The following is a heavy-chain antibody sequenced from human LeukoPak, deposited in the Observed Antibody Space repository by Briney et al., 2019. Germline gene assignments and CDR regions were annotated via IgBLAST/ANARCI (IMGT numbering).Heavy chain of an antibody. J-gene: IGHJ4*02. CDR1: GGTFSNYA. Sequence: SVKVSCKASGGTFSNYAISWVRQAPGQGLEWMGGIIPIFGTANYAQKFQGRVTITADESTSTAYMELSSLRSEDTAVYYCATVGEGGYGYGDYYFDYWGQGTLVTVSS. CDR3: ATVGEGGYGYGDYYFDY. CDR2: IIPIFGTA. V-gene: IGHV1-69*13. D-gene: IGHD5-12*01.